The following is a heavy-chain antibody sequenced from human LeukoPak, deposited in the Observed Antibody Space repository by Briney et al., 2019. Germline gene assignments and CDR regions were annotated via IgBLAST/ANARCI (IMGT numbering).Heavy chain of an antibody. CDR3: GGGGGGGMDV. V-gene: IGHV3-15*07. D-gene: IGHD3-16*01. CDR2: IKTVTDGGTT. Sequence: GGSLRLSCAASNFTFSNAWMNWVRQAPGKGLEWVGRIKTVTDGGTTDYAAPVKGRFIISRDDSKNTLFLQMNSLKTEDTAVYWGGGGGGGGMDVWGQGTTVTVSS. CDR1: NFTFSNAW. J-gene: IGHJ6*02.